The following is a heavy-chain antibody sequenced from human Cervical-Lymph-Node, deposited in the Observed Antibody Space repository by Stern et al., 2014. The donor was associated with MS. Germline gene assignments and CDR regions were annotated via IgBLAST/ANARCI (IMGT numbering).Heavy chain of an antibody. CDR1: GFTFSDYY. CDR3: AAGYCRSTSCHYGMDV. V-gene: IGHV3-11*01. J-gene: IGHJ6*02. D-gene: IGHD2-2*01. Sequence: AQLVESGGGLVKPGGSLRLSCAASGFTFSDYYITWIRQAPGKGLEWVSYISYSGSDIYYAASVKGPFTISRDHAQTPLYLPMNSLRADDTAVYYCAAGYCRSTSCHYGMDVWGQGTTVTVS. CDR2: ISYSGSDI.